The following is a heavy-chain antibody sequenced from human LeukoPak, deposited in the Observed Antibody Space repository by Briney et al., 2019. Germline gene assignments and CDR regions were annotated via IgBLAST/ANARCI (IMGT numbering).Heavy chain of an antibody. J-gene: IGHJ4*02. V-gene: IGHV3-21*01. Sequence: GGSLRLSCAASGFTFSSYSMNWVRQAPGKGLEWVSSISSSSSYIYYADSVKGRFTISRDNAKNSLYLQMNSLRAEDTAVYYCARDPRAYCYDSSGYWIDYWGQGTLVTVSS. CDR3: ARDPRAYCYDSSGYWIDY. CDR2: ISSSSSYI. D-gene: IGHD3-22*01. CDR1: GFTFSSYS.